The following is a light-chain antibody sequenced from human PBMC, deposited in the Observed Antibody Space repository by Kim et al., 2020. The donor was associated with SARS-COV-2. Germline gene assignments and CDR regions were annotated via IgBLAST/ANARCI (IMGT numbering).Light chain of an antibody. V-gene: IGKV3-11*01. J-gene: IGKJ4*01. CDR1: QSVSHH. CDR2: DAS. Sequence: SPAERATLSCRASQSVSHHLAWYQQKRGQAPRLLIYDASNRATGIPARFSGSGSGTDFNLTINSLEPEDLAVYYCQQRYSWPPLTFGGGTKVDIK. CDR3: QQRYSWPPLT.